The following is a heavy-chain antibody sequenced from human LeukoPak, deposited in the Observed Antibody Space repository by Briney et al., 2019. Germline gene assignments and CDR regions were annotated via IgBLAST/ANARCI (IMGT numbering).Heavy chain of an antibody. CDR2: IGTAGDT. V-gene: IGHV3-13*01. J-gene: IGHJ4*02. D-gene: IGHD3-10*01. CDR1: GFTFSSYD. Sequence: GGSLRLSCAASGFTFSSYDMHWVRQAPGKGLEWVSAIGTAGDTYYPGSVKGRFTISRENAKNSLYLQMNSLRAEDTAVYYCARARTGYYFDYWGQGTLVAVSS. CDR3: ARARTGYYFDY.